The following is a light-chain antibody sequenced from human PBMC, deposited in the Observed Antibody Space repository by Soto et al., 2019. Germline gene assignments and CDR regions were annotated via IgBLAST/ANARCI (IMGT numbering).Light chain of an antibody. CDR1: PSVSSTS. CDR3: QQYAYSPVT. J-gene: IGKJ1*01. V-gene: IGKV3-20*01. Sequence: EIVLTQSPGTLSLSPGERATLSCRASPSVSSTSLAWYQQRPGQAPRLLIFGASSRATDIPDRFSGSGSGTDFTLTISRLEPEDFAVYYCQQYAYSPVTFGQGTKGEIK. CDR2: GAS.